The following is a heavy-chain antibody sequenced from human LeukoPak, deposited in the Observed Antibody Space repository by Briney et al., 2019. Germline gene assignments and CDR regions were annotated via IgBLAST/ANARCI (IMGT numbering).Heavy chain of an antibody. CDR1: GFTFSTFP. V-gene: IGHV3-30*10. CDR3: ARGAGTMVYYIDV. Sequence: PGGSLRLSCAASGFTFSTFPMHWVRQAPGKGLQWVAVISNDGSHEYYRHSVKGRFTISRDNSKNTLFLQMNSLTIEDTAVYHCARGAGTMVYYIDVWGNGTTVTVS. CDR2: ISNDGSHE. J-gene: IGHJ6*03. D-gene: IGHD1-7*01.